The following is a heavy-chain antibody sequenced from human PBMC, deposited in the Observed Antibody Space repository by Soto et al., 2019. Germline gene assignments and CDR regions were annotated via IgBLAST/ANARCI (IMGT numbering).Heavy chain of an antibody. CDR2: ISGSGGST. CDR3: AKDWSYGDYPGGDY. CDR1: GFTFSSYA. J-gene: IGHJ4*02. D-gene: IGHD4-17*01. V-gene: IGHV3-23*01. Sequence: GGSLRLSCAASGFTFSSYAMSWVRQAPGKGLEWVSAISGSGGSTYYADSVKGRFTISRDNSKNTLYLQMNSLRAEDTAVYYCAKDWSYGDYPGGDYWGQGTLVTVSS.